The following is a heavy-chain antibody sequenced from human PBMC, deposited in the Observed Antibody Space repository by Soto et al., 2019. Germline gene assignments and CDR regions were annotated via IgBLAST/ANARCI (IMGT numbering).Heavy chain of an antibody. V-gene: IGHV4-30-4*01. CDR1: GGSISSGDYY. D-gene: IGHD2-2*01. CDR3: ARVARFVVVPAAQLHYYGMDV. Sequence: QVQLQESGPGLVKPSQTLSLTCTVSGGSISSGDYYWSWIRQPPGKGLEWIGYIYYSGSTYYNPSLKSRVTISVDTSKNQFSLKLSSVTAADTAVYYCARVARFVVVPAAQLHYYGMDVWGQGTTVTVSS. J-gene: IGHJ6*02. CDR2: IYYSGST.